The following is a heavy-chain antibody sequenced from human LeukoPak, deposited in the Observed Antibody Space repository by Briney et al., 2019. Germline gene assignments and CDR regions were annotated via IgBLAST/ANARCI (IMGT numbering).Heavy chain of an antibody. V-gene: IGHV1-2*02. D-gene: IGHD3-3*01. CDR2: INPNSGGT. CDR1: GCTFTGYY. J-gene: IGHJ3*02. Sequence: ASVKVSCKASGCTFTGYYMHWVRQAPGQGLEWMGWINPNSGGTNYAQKFQGRVTMTRDTSISTAYMELSRLRSDDTAVYYCARDPPFDFWSGYYTEKAFDIWGQGTMVTVSS. CDR3: ARDPPFDFWSGYYTEKAFDI.